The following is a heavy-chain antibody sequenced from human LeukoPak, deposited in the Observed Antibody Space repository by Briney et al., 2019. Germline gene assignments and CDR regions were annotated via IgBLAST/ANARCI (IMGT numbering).Heavy chain of an antibody. V-gene: IGHV4-39*01. D-gene: IGHD2/OR15-2a*01. J-gene: IGHJ4*02. Sequence: SETLSLTCIVSDGSISISSYYWGWIRQPPGKGLEWIGTIYYSGSTYYNQSLRSRLTISADTSKNQFSLKLTSVTAADTAVYYCARSDFYAFDNWGQGTLVTVSS. CDR1: DGSISISSYY. CDR3: ARSDFYAFDN. CDR2: IYYSGST.